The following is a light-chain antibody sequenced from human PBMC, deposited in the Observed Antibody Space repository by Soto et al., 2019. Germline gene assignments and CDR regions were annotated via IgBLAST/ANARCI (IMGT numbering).Light chain of an antibody. CDR2: LRS. Sequence: EIVMTQSPLSLPVTPGEPASISCRSNQSLLHSNGYNYLDWYLQKPGQSPQLLMYLRSNRASGVXDXSWGSGSGTDFTLKIRRVEAEDVGVYYCMQTLQTPWTFGQGTRVAIK. CDR1: QSLLHSNGYNY. J-gene: IGKJ1*01. CDR3: MQTLQTPWT. V-gene: IGKV2-28*01.